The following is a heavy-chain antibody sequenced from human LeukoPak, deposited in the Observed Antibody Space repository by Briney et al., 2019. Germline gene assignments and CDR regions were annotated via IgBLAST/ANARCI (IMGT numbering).Heavy chain of an antibody. J-gene: IGHJ6*02. V-gene: IGHV1-69*13. Sequence: GASVKVSCKTSGGTFSRYAFSWVRQAPGQGLEWMGGIIPFFGTANYAQNFQGRVTITADESTSTAYMELSSLRSEDTAVYYCARDHRIAVAGNYYYYGMDVWGQGTTVTVSS. CDR2: IIPFFGTA. CDR3: ARDHRIAVAGNYYYYGMDV. CDR1: GGTFSRYA. D-gene: IGHD6-19*01.